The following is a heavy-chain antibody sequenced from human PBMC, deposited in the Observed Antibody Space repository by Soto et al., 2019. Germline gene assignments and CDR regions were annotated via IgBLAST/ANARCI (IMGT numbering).Heavy chain of an antibody. CDR2: ISYDGTNK. V-gene: IGHV3-30-3*01. J-gene: IGHJ5*02. CDR3: ARGQGMTIFGVATNWFAP. Sequence: PGGSLRLSCAASGFTFSSYAMHWVRQAPGKVLEWVAFISYDGTNKYYTDSVEGRFTNSRDNSKHTGYLQVNSVRAEDTAVYYCARGQGMTIFGVATNWFAPWGQGTLVTVSS. CDR1: GFTFSSYA. D-gene: IGHD3-3*01.